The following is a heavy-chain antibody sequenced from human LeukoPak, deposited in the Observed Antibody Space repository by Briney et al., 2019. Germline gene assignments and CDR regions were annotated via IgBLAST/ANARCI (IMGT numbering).Heavy chain of an antibody. CDR1: GFTFSSYA. J-gene: IGHJ5*02. D-gene: IGHD2-2*01. V-gene: IGHV3-23*01. CDR2: ISGSGGST. CDR3: AKEAKGARIVVVPAATPNWFDP. Sequence: GGSLRLACAASGFTFSSYAMSWVSQAPGRGLEWVSAISGSGGSTYYADSVKGRFTISRDNSKNTLYLQMNSLRAEDTAVYYCAKEAKGARIVVVPAATPNWFDPWGQGTLVTVSS.